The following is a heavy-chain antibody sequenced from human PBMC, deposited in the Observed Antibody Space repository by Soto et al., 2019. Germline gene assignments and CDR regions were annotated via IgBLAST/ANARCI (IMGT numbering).Heavy chain of an antibody. V-gene: IGHV3-74*01. CDR1: GCTFSSYW. J-gene: IGHJ6*02. CDR3: QTSRVSIYYYGMDV. Sequence: EVQLVESGGGLVQPGGSLRLSCAASGCTFSSYWMHWVRQAPGKGLVWVSRINSDGSSTSYADSVKGRFTISRDNAKNTLYLQMNSLRAEDTAVYYCQTSRVSIYYYGMDVWGQGTTVTVSS. CDR2: INSDGSST. D-gene: IGHD6-13*01.